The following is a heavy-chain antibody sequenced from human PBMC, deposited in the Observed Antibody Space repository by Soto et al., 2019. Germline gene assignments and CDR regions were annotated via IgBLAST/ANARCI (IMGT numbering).Heavy chain of an antibody. D-gene: IGHD3-3*01. J-gene: IGHJ6*02. CDR3: ARESTLVGDMDV. Sequence: QVQLVQSGAEVKKAGASVKVSCKAFGYTFTSYDINWVRQATGQGLEWMGWMNPNSGDTNYAQKFQGRVTMTRNTSINTAYMELSSLTSGDTAVYYCARESTLVGDMDVWGQGTTVTASS. CDR1: GYTFTSYD. V-gene: IGHV1-8*01. CDR2: MNPNSGDT.